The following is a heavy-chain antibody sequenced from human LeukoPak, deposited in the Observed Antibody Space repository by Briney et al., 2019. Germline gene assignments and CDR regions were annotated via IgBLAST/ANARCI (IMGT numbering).Heavy chain of an antibody. CDR3: AASLPNIVVVPATKGPFGY. D-gene: IGHD2-2*01. J-gene: IGHJ4*02. CDR2: ISGSGANT. V-gene: IGHV3-23*01. Sequence: GGSLRLSCAASGFTFSSSAMNWVRQAPGKGLEWVSDISGSGANTHYADSVKGRFTISRDNSKNTLYLQMNSLRAEDTAVYYCAASLPNIVVVPATKGPFGYWGQGALVTVSS. CDR1: GFTFSSSA.